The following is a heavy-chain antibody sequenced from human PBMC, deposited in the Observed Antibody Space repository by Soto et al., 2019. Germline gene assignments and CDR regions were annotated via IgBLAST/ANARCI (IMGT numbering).Heavy chain of an antibody. CDR3: TRDFQGQYYYGMDV. V-gene: IGHV3-49*04. J-gene: IGHJ6*02. Sequence: PGGSLRLSCTASGFTFGDCAMNWVRQAPGKGLEWVGFIRGKPNGGATDYAASLKGRFTISRDDSRSVAYLQMNSLKTEDTAVYYCTRDFQGQYYYGMDVWGQGTTVTVSS. CDR2: IRGKPNGGAT. CDR1: GFTFGDCA.